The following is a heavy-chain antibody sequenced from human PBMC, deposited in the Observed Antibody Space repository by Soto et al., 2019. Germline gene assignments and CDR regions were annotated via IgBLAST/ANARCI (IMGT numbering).Heavy chain of an antibody. D-gene: IGHD6-13*01. CDR2: ISSRGDV. CDR3: TRDASRDSSARGWFDP. CDR1: GFTFSNYS. Sequence: PGGSLRLSCAASGFTFSNYSMNWVRQAPGKGLEWVSSISSRGDVYYADSVKDRFTISRDFAKNSLSLQMNSLRAEDTAVYYCTRDASRDSSARGWFDPWGPGTLVTVSS. J-gene: IGHJ5*02. V-gene: IGHV3-21*01.